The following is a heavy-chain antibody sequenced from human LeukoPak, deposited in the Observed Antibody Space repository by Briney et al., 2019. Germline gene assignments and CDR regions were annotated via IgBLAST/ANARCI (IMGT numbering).Heavy chain of an antibody. J-gene: IGHJ4*02. V-gene: IGHV3-48*01. CDR1: GFTFSSYS. CDR3: ARDGDYGGFDY. Sequence: GGSLRLFCAASGFTFSSYSMNWVRQPPREGLGWILYISNSGSTIYYADSVKGRFTISRDNAKNLQYLQMNSLRAEDTAVYYCARDGDYGGFDYWGQGTLVTVSS. CDR2: ISNSGSTI. D-gene: IGHD4-23*01.